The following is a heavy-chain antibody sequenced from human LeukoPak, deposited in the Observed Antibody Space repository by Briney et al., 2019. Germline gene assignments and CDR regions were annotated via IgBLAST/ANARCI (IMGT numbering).Heavy chain of an antibody. J-gene: IGHJ5*02. CDR1: GGSISSSSYY. V-gene: IGHV4-39*01. CDR2: IYYSGST. Sequence: PSETLPLTCTVSGGSISSSSYYWGWIRQPPGKGLEWIGSIYYSGSTYYNPSLKSRVTISVDTSKNQFSLKLSSVTAADTAVYYCARQHSLVDPRGQGTLVTVSS. CDR3: ARQHSLVDP. D-gene: IGHD3-16*01.